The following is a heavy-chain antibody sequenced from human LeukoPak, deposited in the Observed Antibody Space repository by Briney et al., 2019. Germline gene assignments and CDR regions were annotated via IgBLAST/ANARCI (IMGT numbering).Heavy chain of an antibody. Sequence: GGSLRLSCAASGFTFSSYAMSWVRQAPGKGLEWVAVISYDGSNKYYADSVKGRFTISRDNSKNTLYLQMNSLRAEDTAVYYCARGYFMIWGQGTLVTVSS. J-gene: IGHJ4*02. D-gene: IGHD3-16*01. V-gene: IGHV3-30*04. CDR1: GFTFSSYA. CDR2: ISYDGSNK. CDR3: ARGYFMI.